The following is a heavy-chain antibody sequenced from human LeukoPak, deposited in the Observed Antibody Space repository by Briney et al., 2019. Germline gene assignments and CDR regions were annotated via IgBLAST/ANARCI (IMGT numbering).Heavy chain of an antibody. CDR2: ISSSSSYI. Sequence: GGSLRLSCAASGFTFSSYTMNWVRQAPGKGLEWVSSISSSSSYIYYADSVKGRFTISRDNSKNTLYLQMNSLRAEDTAVYYCARGPSGYHNTGGQGTLVTVSS. V-gene: IGHV3-21*01. CDR3: ARGPSGYHNT. D-gene: IGHD5-12*01. J-gene: IGHJ4*02. CDR1: GFTFSSYT.